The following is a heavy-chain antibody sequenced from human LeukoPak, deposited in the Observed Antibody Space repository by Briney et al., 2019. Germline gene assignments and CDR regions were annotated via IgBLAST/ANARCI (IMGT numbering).Heavy chain of an antibody. CDR3: AKDCIAAAAACWFDP. V-gene: IGHV3-30*04. Sequence: GGSLRLSCAASGFTFSSYAMHWVRQAPGKGLEWVAVISYDGSNKYYADSVKGRFTISRDNSKNTLYLQMNSLRAEDTAVYYCAKDCIAAAAACWFDPWGQGTLVTVSS. CDR1: GFTFSSYA. CDR2: ISYDGSNK. D-gene: IGHD6-13*01. J-gene: IGHJ5*02.